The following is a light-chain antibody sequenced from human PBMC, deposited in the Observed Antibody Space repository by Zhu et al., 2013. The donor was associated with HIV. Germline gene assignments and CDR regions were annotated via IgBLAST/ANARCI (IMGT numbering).Light chain of an antibody. CDR3: AAWDDSLNGVV. CDR1: SSNIGNNY. Sequence: QSVLTQPPSVSAAPGQKVAISCSGSSSNIGNNYVSWYHQLPGTAPKLLIYDSNKRPSGIPDRFSGSKSGTSASLAISGLRSEDEADYYCAAWDDSLNGVVFGGGTKLTVL. V-gene: IGLV1-51*01. CDR2: DSN. J-gene: IGLJ2*01.